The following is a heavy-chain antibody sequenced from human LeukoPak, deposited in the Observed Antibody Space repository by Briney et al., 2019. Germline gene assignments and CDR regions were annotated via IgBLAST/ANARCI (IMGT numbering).Heavy chain of an antibody. V-gene: IGHV1-2*02. CDR3: ARFFGKGYQLPPFDY. CDR1: GYTFTGYY. D-gene: IGHD2-2*01. J-gene: IGHJ4*02. Sequence: ASVKVSCKASGYTFTGYYMHWVRQAPGQGLEWVGWINPKSGGTNYAQKFQGRVTMTSDTSISTAYMELSRLRSDDTAVYYCARFFGKGYQLPPFDYWGQGTLVTVSS. CDR2: INPKSGGT.